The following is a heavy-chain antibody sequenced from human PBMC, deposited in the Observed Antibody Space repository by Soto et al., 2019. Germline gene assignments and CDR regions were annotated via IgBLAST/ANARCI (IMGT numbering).Heavy chain of an antibody. D-gene: IGHD6-19*01. Sequence: EVQLVESGGGLVQPGGSLRLSCAASGFTFSRYDMHWVRQGTGKGLEWVSGIDSTGAPYYSGSVKGRFTISTENAKNSLFLEMDSLRPGDAAVYYCARESSDWSGVDYWGQGTLVTVSS. J-gene: IGHJ4*02. V-gene: IGHV3-13*05. CDR3: ARESSDWSGVDY. CDR1: GFTFSRYD. CDR2: IDSTGAP.